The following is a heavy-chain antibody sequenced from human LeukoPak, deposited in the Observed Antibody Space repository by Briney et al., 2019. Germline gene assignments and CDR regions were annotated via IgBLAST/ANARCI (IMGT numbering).Heavy chain of an antibody. CDR3: ARAPRKYYYDSMLNDAFDI. D-gene: IGHD3-22*01. J-gene: IGHJ3*02. CDR1: GGSISSYY. Sequence: PSETLSLTCTVSGGSISSYYWSWIRQPPGKGLEWIGYIYYSGSTNYNPSLKSRVTISVDTSKNQFSLKLSSVTAADTAVYYCARAPRKYYYDSMLNDAFDIWGQGTMVTVSS. CDR2: IYYSGST. V-gene: IGHV4-59*01.